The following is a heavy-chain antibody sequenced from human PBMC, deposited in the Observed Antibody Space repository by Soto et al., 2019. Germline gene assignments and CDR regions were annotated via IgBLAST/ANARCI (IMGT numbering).Heavy chain of an antibody. CDR2: ISSSSSTI. CDR3: GRSREFHDSSGYFY. D-gene: IGHD3-22*01. Sequence: EVQLVESGGGLVQPGGSLRLSCAASGFTFSSYSMNWVRQAPGKGLEWVSYISSSSSTIYYADSVKGRFTISRDNAKNSLYLEKKSLGDQETAVDFCGRSREFHDSSGYFYWGQGTLVTVSS. J-gene: IGHJ4*02. V-gene: IGHV3-48*02. CDR1: GFTFSSYS.